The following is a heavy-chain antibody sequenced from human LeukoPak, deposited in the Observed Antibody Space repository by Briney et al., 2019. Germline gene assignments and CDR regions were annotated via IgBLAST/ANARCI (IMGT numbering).Heavy chain of an antibody. D-gene: IGHD6-19*01. Sequence: ASVKVSCKASGYTFTSYGVSWVRQAPGQGLEWMGWINAGNGNTKYSQKFQGRVTITRDTSASTAYMELSSLRSEDTAVYYCASQWLVRYYYYGMDVWGQGTTVTVSS. J-gene: IGHJ6*02. V-gene: IGHV1-3*01. CDR1: GYTFTSYG. CDR2: INAGNGNT. CDR3: ASQWLVRYYYYGMDV.